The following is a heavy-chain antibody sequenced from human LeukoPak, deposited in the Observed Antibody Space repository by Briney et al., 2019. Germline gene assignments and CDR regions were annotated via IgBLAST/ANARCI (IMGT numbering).Heavy chain of an antibody. Sequence: ASVKVSCKASGYTFTGYYMHWVRQAPGQGLEWMGWINPDSGGTNYAQKFQGRVTMTRDTPISTAYMDLSRLRSDDTAVYYCARAGHYDSNLYADDVFDFWGQGTMVTVSS. CDR1: GYTFTGYY. J-gene: IGHJ3*01. V-gene: IGHV1-2*02. CDR2: INPDSGGT. CDR3: ARAGHYDSNLYADDVFDF. D-gene: IGHD3-22*01.